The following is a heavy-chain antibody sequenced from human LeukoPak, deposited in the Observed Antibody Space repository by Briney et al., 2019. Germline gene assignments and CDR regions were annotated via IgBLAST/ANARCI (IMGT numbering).Heavy chain of an antibody. CDR1: GGSFSGYY. CDR2: INHSGST. V-gene: IGHV4-34*01. Sequence: PSETLSLTCAVYGGSFSGYYWSWIRQPPGKGLEWIGEINHSGSTNYNPSLKSRVTISVDTSKNQFSLKLSSVTAADAAVYYCARSGSYYRIFDYWGQGTLVTVSS. CDR3: ARSGSYYRIFDY. J-gene: IGHJ4*02. D-gene: IGHD1-26*01.